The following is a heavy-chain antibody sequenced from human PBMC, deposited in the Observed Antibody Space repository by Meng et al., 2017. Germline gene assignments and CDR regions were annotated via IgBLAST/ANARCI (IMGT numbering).Heavy chain of an antibody. V-gene: IGHV1-18*01. CDR3: ARYCSGGSCYRSFDY. D-gene: IGHD2-15*01. CDR2: ISAYNGNT. Sequence: ASVKVSCKASGGTFSSYAISWVRQAPGQGLEWMGWISAYNGNTNYAQKLQGRVTMTTDTSTSTAYMELRSLRSDDTAVYYCARYCSGGSCYRSFDYWGQGTLVTVSS. CDR1: GGTFSSYA. J-gene: IGHJ4*02.